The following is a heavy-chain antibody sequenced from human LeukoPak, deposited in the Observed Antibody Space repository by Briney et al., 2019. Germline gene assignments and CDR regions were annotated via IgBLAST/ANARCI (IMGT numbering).Heavy chain of an antibody. CDR3: AKFGSRSSSWYLGYYYYMDV. CDR2: ISGSGGST. Sequence: PGGSLRLSCAASGFTFSSYGMSWVRQAPGKGLEWVSAISGSGGSTYYADSVKGRFTISRDNSKNTLYLQMNSLRAEDTAVYYCAKFGSRSSSWYLGYYYYMDVWGKGTTVTISS. D-gene: IGHD6-13*01. CDR1: GFTFSSYG. J-gene: IGHJ6*03. V-gene: IGHV3-23*01.